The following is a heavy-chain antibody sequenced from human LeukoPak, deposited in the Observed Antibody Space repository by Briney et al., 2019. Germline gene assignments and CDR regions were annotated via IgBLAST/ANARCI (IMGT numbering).Heavy chain of an antibody. D-gene: IGHD1-26*01. CDR3: AKDDGGSYYIYYYYMDV. J-gene: IGHJ6*03. V-gene: IGHV3-23*01. CDR2: ISGSGGST. Sequence: GGTLRLSCAASGFTFSSYGMSWVRQAPGKGLEWVSAISGSGGSTYYADSVKGRFTISRDNSRNTLYLQMNSLRAEDTAVYYCAKDDGGSYYIYYYYMDVWGKGTTVTISS. CDR1: GFTFSSYG.